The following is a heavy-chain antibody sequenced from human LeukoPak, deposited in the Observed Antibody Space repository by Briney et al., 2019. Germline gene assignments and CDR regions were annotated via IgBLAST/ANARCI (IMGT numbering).Heavy chain of an antibody. CDR1: GDSISRSTYY. D-gene: IGHD6-25*01. V-gene: IGHV4-39*02. J-gene: IGHJ4*02. CDR3: ARSSGTGTFSY. CDR2: VYYGRRP. Sequence: SETLSLTCTVSGDSISRSTYYWAWIRQPPGKGLEWIGSVYYGRRPYFNPSLESRAAISVDTSKNHFSLKMSSVTAADTAVYYCARSSGTGTFSYWGQGTLVTVSS.